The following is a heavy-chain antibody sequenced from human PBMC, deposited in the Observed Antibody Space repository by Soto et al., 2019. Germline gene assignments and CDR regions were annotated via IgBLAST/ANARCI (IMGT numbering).Heavy chain of an antibody. CDR1: GFTVSTYG. Sequence: GSLRLSCAVSGFTVSTYGMHWVRQAPGKGLEWVAVISRDGGTKYYADSVKGRFTISRDNSRNTLFLEMNSLRGDDMAVYYCTGEVASGYWGQGTLVTVSS. CDR3: TGEVASGY. D-gene: IGHD2-8*02. CDR2: ISRDGGTK. J-gene: IGHJ4*02. V-gene: IGHV3-30*03.